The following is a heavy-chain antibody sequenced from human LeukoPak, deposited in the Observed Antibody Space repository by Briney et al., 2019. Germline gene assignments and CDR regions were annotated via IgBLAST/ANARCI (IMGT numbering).Heavy chain of an antibody. Sequence: GGSLRLSCAASGFTFSSYSMNWVRQAPGKGLEWVSSISSSTSYIYYADSVKGRFTISRDNAKNSLYLQMNSLRAEDTAVYYCARAVFLPDIVVRPAFDYWGQGTLVTVSS. V-gene: IGHV3-21*01. CDR1: GFTFSSYS. CDR2: ISSSTSYI. J-gene: IGHJ4*02. CDR3: ARAVFLPDIVVRPAFDY. D-gene: IGHD2-2*01.